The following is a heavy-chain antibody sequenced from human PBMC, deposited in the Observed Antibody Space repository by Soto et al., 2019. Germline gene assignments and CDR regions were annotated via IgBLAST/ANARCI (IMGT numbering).Heavy chain of an antibody. CDR2: IYYRGST. CDR3: AREVRLTTWFLRD. J-gene: IGHJ4*02. V-gene: IGHV4-30-4*01. CDR1: GGSIRSGDYY. Sequence: QVQLQESGPGLVKPSQTLSLTCTVSGGSIRSGDYYWSWIRQPPGKGLEWIGYIYYRGSTYYNPSLKSRVTISVDTSKNQFSLKLSSVTAADTAVYYCAREVRLTTWFLRDWGQGTLVTVSS. D-gene: IGHD4-17*01.